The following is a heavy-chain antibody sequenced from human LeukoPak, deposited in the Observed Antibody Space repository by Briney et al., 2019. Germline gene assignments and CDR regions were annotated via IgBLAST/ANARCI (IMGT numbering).Heavy chain of an antibody. D-gene: IGHD3-22*01. Sequence: GGSLTLSCAASGFTFSSYAMTWVRQAPGKGLEWVSAINDRGDHTYYTDSVKGRFTISRDHSKSTLYLQMNSLRAKDTAVYYCAKHNAYDNSGYSYHFDSWGQGTLVTVSS. V-gene: IGHV3-23*01. CDR2: INDRGDHT. J-gene: IGHJ4*02. CDR1: GFTFSSYA. CDR3: AKHNAYDNSGYSYHFDS.